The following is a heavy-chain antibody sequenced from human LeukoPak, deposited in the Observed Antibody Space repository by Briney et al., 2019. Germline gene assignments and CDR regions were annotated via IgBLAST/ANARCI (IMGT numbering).Heavy chain of an antibody. Sequence: SETLSLTCTVSGGSISSYYWSWIRQPPGKGLEWVGYIYYSGSTNYNPSLKSRVTISVDTSKNQFSLKLSSVTAADTAVYYCARDGRDGYNYYYGMDVWGQGITVTVSS. J-gene: IGHJ6*02. CDR1: GGSISSYY. CDR2: IYYSGST. D-gene: IGHD5-24*01. V-gene: IGHV4-59*01. CDR3: ARDGRDGYNYYYGMDV.